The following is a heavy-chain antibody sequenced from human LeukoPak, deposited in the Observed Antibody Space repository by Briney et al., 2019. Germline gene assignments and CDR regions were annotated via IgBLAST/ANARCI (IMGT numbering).Heavy chain of an antibody. CDR3: ARYYYGYLVSDY. D-gene: IGHD3-10*01. V-gene: IGHV1-18*04. Sequence: ASVKVSCKASGYTFTSYGISWVRQAPGQGLEWMGWISAYNGNTNYAQKLQGRVTMTTDTSTSTAYMELRSLRSGDTAVYYCARYYYGYLVSDYRGQGTLVTVSS. J-gene: IGHJ4*02. CDR2: ISAYNGNT. CDR1: GYTFTSYG.